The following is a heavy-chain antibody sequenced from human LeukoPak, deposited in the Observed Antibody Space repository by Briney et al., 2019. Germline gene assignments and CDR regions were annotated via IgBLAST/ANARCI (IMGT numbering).Heavy chain of an antibody. D-gene: IGHD3-10*01. CDR2: IHYSGST. J-gene: IGHJ6*03. CDR3: AREGVLLWFGASIKPYYMDV. CDR1: GGSFSGYY. Sequence: PSETLSLTCAVYGGSFSGYYWSWIRQPPGKGLEWIGYIHYSGSTNYNPALQSRLSISIDTSKNQFSLKLMSVTAADTAVYYCAREGVLLWFGASIKPYYMDVWGKGTTVTVSS. V-gene: IGHV4-59*12.